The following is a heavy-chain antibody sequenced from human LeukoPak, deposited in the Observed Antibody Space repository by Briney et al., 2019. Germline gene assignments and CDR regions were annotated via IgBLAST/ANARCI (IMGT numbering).Heavy chain of an antibody. CDR2: IYHSGST. V-gene: IGHV4-38-2*01. Sequence: PSETLSLTCAVSGYSISSGCYWGWIRQPPGKGLEWIGSIYHSGSTYYNPSLKSRVTISVDTSKNQFSLKLSSVTAADTAVYYCARGRWHYDFWSGYLFDYWGQGTLVTVSS. D-gene: IGHD3-3*01. CDR3: ARGRWHYDFWSGYLFDY. J-gene: IGHJ4*02. CDR1: GYSISSGCY.